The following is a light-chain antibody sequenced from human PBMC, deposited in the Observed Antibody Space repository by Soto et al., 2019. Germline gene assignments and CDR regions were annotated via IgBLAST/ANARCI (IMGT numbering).Light chain of an antibody. CDR2: KAS. CDR3: QHPDST. J-gene: IGKJ1*01. V-gene: IGKV1-5*03. Sequence: DIKMNQSPSTLSAYVGDRVTITCRASQSISSRLAWYQQKPGKAPKLLIYKASSLESGVPSRFSGSGSGTEFTLTISSLQPDDFATYYCQHPDSTFGQGTNVDIK. CDR1: QSISSR.